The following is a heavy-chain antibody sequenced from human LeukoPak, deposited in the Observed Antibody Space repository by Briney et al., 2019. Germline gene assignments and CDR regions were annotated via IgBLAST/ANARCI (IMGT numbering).Heavy chain of an antibody. J-gene: IGHJ4*02. CDR1: GFTFSSYA. CDR2: ISGSGGST. CDR3: AKDVRFGELFDY. V-gene: IGHV3-23*01. D-gene: IGHD3-10*01. Sequence: GGSLRLSCAASGFTFSSYAMSWVRQAAGRGLEWVSAISGSGGSTYYADSVTGRFTISTDNSKNTLYLQMNSLRAADTAVYYCAKDVRFGELFDYWGQGTLVTVSS.